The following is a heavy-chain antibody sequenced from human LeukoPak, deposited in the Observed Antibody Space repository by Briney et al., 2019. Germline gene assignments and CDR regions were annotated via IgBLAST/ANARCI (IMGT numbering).Heavy chain of an antibody. CDR1: GFSFSSYS. J-gene: IGHJ3*02. CDR2: ISSSSSYI. V-gene: IGHV3-21*01. CDR3: ARAYQLLDAFDI. Sequence: GGSLRLSCAASGFSFSSYSMDWVRQAPGKGLEWVSSISSSSSYIYYADSVKGRFTISRDNAKNSLYLQMNSLRAEDTAVYYCARAYQLLDAFDIWGQGTMVTVSS. D-gene: IGHD2-2*01.